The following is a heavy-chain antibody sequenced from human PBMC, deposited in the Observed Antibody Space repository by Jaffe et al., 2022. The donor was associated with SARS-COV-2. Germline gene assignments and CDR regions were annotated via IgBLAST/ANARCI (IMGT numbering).Heavy chain of an antibody. D-gene: IGHD4-17*01. J-gene: IGHJ2*01. Sequence: EVQLVESGGGLVKPGGSLRLSCAASGFTFSSYSMNWVRQAPGKGLEWVSSISSSSSYIYYADSVKGRFTISRDNAKNSLYLQMNSLRAEDTAVYYCARFRRDYPAGRGFRYFDLWGRGTLVTVSS. V-gene: IGHV3-21*01. CDR3: ARFRRDYPAGRGFRYFDL. CDR1: GFTFSSYS. CDR2: ISSSSSYI.